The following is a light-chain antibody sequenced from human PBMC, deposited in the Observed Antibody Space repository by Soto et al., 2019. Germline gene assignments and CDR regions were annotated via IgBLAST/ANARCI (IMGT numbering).Light chain of an antibody. CDR1: QAISNS. Sequence: DIQMTQSPSSLSASVGDRVTITCRASQAISNSLAWYQQKPGKVPKVLIYAASTLQSGVPSRFSGSGSGTDFTLTITSLQPEDVATYFCQKYHSAPFTFGPGTKVHIE. V-gene: IGKV1-27*01. CDR3: QKYHSAPFT. CDR2: AAS. J-gene: IGKJ3*01.